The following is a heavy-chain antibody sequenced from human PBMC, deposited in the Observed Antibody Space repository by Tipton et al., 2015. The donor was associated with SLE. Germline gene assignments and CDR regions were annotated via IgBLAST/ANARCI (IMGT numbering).Heavy chain of an antibody. V-gene: IGHV3-21*03. Sequence: SLRLSCAASGFTFSSYSMNWVRQAPGKGLEWVSSISSSSSYIYYADSVKGRFTISRDNAKNSLYLQMNGLRAEDTAVYYCASLRPTNSLDIWGQGTMVTVSP. CDR3: ASLRPTNSLDI. CDR2: ISSSSSYI. J-gene: IGHJ3*02. D-gene: IGHD2-8*01. CDR1: GFTFSSYS.